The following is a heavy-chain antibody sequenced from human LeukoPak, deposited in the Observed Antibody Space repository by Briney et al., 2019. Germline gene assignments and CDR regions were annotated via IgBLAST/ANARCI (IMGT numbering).Heavy chain of an antibody. CDR2: IYPGDSDT. V-gene: IGHV5-51*01. CDR3: ARPPIEPNLWFGELVFDY. CDR1: GYSFTSYW. Sequence: GESLKISCKGSGYSFTSYWIGWVRQMPGKGLEWMGIIYPGDSDTRYSPSFQGQVTISADKSISTAYLQWSSLKASDTAMYYCARPPIEPNLWFGELVFDYWGQGTLVTVSS. J-gene: IGHJ4*02. D-gene: IGHD3-10*01.